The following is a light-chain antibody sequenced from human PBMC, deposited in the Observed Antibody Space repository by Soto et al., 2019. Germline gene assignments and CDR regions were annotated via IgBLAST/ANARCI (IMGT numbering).Light chain of an antibody. V-gene: IGKV1-5*02. CDR3: QQYSVYWT. J-gene: IGKJ1*01. Sequence: DIQMTQSPSSLSASVGDRVTIICRASQSVSTRLAWYQQKPGKAPKVLIYDASSWAGGVPSRFTGSGSGTEFTLTINSLQPDDFATYYCQQYSVYWTLGQGTKVEIK. CDR1: QSVSTR. CDR2: DAS.